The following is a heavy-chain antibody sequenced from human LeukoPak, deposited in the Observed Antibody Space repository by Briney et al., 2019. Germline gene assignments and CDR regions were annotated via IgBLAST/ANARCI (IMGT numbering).Heavy chain of an antibody. CDR2: IYYSGTT. CDR1: GGSISSGSYF. D-gene: IGHD1-7*01. J-gene: IGHJ4*02. CDR3: ARQSVEVRVSGGGYFDY. Sequence: PSETLSLTCTVSGGSISSGSYFWGWIRQPPGKGLEWFGTIYYSGTTYYNPSLKSRVTISVHTSKNQYSLKLSFVTAADTALYYCARQSVEVRVSGGGYFDYCGQGTLVTVSS. V-gene: IGHV4-39*01.